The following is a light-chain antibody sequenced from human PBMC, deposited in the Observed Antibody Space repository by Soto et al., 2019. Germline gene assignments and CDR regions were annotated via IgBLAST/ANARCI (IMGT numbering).Light chain of an antibody. Sequence: DIQMTQSPSSLSASVGDRVTITCRASQSISDYLNWYQQKLGKAPKLLLYAASNLQSGVPSRFSGSGSGTDFTLNISSLQPDDFATYYCQQSYSFPPYTFGQGTKLEIK. CDR3: QQSYSFPPYT. J-gene: IGKJ2*01. V-gene: IGKV1-39*01. CDR2: AAS. CDR1: QSISDY.